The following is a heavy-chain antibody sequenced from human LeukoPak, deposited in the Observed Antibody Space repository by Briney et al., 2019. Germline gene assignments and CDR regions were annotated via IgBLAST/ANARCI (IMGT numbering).Heavy chain of an antibody. D-gene: IGHD3-3*01. CDR3: ARVPRSSRIPIFR. CDR2: ISSSGDTI. Sequence: PGRSLRLSCAASEFTFSSYEMNWVRQAPGKGLEWVSYISSSGDTIYYADSVKGRFTIPRDNAKNSLYLQLNSLRAEDTAVYYCARVPRSSRIPIFRWGQGTLVTVSS. J-gene: IGHJ4*02. CDR1: EFTFSSYE. V-gene: IGHV3-48*03.